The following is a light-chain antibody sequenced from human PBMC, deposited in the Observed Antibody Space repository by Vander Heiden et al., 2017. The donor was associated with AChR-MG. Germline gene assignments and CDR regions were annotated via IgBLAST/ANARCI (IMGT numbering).Light chain of an antibody. Sequence: DIQVTQSPSSLSASVGDRVTITCRASQDINTYVNWYQQKSGKAPTLLIYAASRLGSGVPSRFSGSGSGTDFTLTSSGLQREDFGTYYCQQSYSMLTFGGGTKVEIK. CDR2: AAS. CDR1: QDINTY. V-gene: IGKV1-39*01. J-gene: IGKJ4*01. CDR3: QQSYSMLT.